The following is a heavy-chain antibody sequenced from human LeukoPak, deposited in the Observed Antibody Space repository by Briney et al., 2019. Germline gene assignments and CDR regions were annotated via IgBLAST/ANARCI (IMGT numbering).Heavy chain of an antibody. CDR2: IKSKTDGGTT. D-gene: IGHD5-12*01. Sequence: GGSLRLSCAASGFTFRNAWMSWVRQAPGKGLEWVGRIKSKTDGGTTDYAAPVKGRFTISRDDSKNTLYLQMNSLKTEDTAVYYCTTEISGYDSDYWGQGTLVTVSS. V-gene: IGHV3-15*01. CDR1: GFTFRNAW. CDR3: TTEISGYDSDY. J-gene: IGHJ4*02.